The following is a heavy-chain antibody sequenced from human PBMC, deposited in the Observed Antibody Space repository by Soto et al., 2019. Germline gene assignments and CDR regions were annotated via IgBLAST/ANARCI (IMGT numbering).Heavy chain of an antibody. CDR3: ASFTSNGNCFDY. V-gene: IGHV4-59*02. J-gene: IGHJ4*02. CDR2: IYYSGST. D-gene: IGHD4-4*01. Sequence: SETLSLTCTVSGGSVSSYYWSWIRQPPGKGLEWIGYIYYSGSTNYNPSLKSRVTISVDTSKNQFSLKLSSVTAADTAVYYCASFTSNGNCFDYWGQGTLVTVSS. CDR1: GGSVSSYY.